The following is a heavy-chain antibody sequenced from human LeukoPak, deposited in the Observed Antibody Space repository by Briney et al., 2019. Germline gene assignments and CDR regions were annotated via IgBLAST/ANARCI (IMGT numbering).Heavy chain of an antibody. CDR3: ARGYCGGDCYSGVPLDY. CDR2: IYPGDSDT. D-gene: IGHD2-21*02. CDR1: GYSFTSYW. J-gene: IGHJ4*02. V-gene: IGHV5-51*01. Sequence: GESLKISCKGSGYSFTSYWLGWVRQMPGKGLEWMGIIYPGDSDTRYSPSFQGQVTISADKSISTAYLQWSSLKASDTAMYYCARGYCGGDCYSGVPLDYWGQGTLVTVSS.